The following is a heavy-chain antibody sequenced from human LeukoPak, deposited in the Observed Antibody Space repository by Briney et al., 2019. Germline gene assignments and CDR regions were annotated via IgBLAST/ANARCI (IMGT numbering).Heavy chain of an antibody. CDR1: GYTFTGYY. CDR3: ARDRGVRGVTTALGC. J-gene: IGHJ4*02. V-gene: IGHV1-2*02. CDR2: INPNSGGT. Sequence: ASVTVSCKASGYTFTGYYMHWVRQAPGQGLEWMGWINPNSGGTNYAQKFQGRVTMTRDTSISTAYMELSRLRSDDTAVYYCARDRGVRGVTTALGCWGQGTLVTVSS. D-gene: IGHD3-10*01.